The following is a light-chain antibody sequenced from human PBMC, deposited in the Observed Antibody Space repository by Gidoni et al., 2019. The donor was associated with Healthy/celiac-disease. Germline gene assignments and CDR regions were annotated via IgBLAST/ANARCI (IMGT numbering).Light chain of an antibody. Sequence: DIQMTQSPSTLSASVGDRVTITCRASQSIRNWFAWYQQKPGKAPKLLIHRASTLESGVPSMFSVSGSGTEFTLTISSLRPDDFATYYCQQYNTYSTFGQGTKVEIK. J-gene: IGKJ1*01. CDR2: RAS. CDR3: QQYNTYST. V-gene: IGKV1-5*03. CDR1: QSIRNW.